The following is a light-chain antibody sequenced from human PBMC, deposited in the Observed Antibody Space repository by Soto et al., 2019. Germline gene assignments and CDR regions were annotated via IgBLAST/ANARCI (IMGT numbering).Light chain of an antibody. CDR2: DAS. CDR3: QQRINWRST. V-gene: IGKV3-11*01. J-gene: IGKJ4*01. CDR1: QSVRTY. Sequence: EIVMTQSPATLSVSPGERATLSCRASQSVRTYVAWCQQKAGQAPRLLIYDASNRATGIPARFSGSGSGTDFTLTISSLEPEDFAVYFCQQRINWRSTFGGGTKVDIK.